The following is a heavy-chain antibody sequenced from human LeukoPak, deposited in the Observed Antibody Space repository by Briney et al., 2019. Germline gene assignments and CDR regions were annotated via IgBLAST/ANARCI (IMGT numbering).Heavy chain of an antibody. J-gene: IGHJ5*02. CDR2: INSDGSST. V-gene: IGHV3-74*01. CDR1: GFTFSSYW. Sequence: GGSLRLSCAASGFTFSSYWMHWVRHAPGKGLGWVSRINSDGSSTIYADSVKGRFTISRANAKNTLYLQMNSLRAEDTAVYYCAREKYQLLFDPWGQGTLVTVSS. CDR3: AREKYQLLFDP. D-gene: IGHD2-2*01.